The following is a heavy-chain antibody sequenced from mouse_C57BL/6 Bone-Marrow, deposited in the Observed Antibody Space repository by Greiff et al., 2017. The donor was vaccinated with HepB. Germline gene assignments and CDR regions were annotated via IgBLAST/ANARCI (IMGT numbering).Heavy chain of an antibody. J-gene: IGHJ3*01. CDR2: IDPENGDT. CDR1: GFNIKDDY. D-gene: IGHD1-1*01. CDR3: TPYYYPIAY. V-gene: IGHV14-4*01. Sequence: EVQLQQSGAELVRPGASVKLSCTASGFNIKDDYMHWVKQRPEQGLEWIGWIDPENGDTEYASKFQGKATITADTSSNTAYLQLSSLTSEDTAVYYCTPYYYPIAYWGQGTLVTVSA.